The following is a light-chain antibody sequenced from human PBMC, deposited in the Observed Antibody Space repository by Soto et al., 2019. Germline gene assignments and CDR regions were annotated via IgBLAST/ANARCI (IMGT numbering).Light chain of an antibody. V-gene: IGLV1-40*01. J-gene: IGLJ2*01. CDR2: GNS. Sequence: QSVLTQPPSVSGAPGQRVTISCTGSSSNIGAGYYVHWYQQLPGTAPKLLISGNSNRPSGVPDRFSGSKSGTSASLAITGLQAEDVADYYCQSYDSSLSGVVFGGGTKLTVL. CDR1: SSNIGAGYY. CDR3: QSYDSSLSGVV.